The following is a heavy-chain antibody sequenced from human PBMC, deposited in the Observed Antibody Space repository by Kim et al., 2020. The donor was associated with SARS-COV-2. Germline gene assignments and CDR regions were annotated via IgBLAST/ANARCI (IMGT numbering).Heavy chain of an antibody. D-gene: IGHD3-3*01. J-gene: IGHJ4*02. Sequence: SVKGRFTISRDNSKNTLYLQMNSLRAEDTAVDYCAKDYDFWSGYSVYFDYWGQGTLVTVSS. CDR3: AKDYDFWSGYSVYFDY. V-gene: IGHV3-23*01.